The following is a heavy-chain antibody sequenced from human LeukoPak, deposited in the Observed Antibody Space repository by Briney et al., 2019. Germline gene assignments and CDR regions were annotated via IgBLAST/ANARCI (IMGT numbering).Heavy chain of an antibody. CDR2: ISSSGSTI. J-gene: IGHJ4*02. CDR1: GFTFSSYE. Sequence: GSLRLSCAASGFTFSSYEMNWVRQAPGKGLEWVSYISSSGSTIYYADSVKGRFTISRDNAKNSLYLQMNSLRAEDTAVYYCASPPGIAVAGTGTGYWGQGTLVTVSS. D-gene: IGHD6-19*01. CDR3: ASPPGIAVAGTGTGY. V-gene: IGHV3-48*03.